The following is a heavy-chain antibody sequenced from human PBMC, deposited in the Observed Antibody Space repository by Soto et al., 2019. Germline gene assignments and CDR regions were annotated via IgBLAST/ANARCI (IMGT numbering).Heavy chain of an antibody. D-gene: IGHD4-17*01. Sequence: QVQLVQSGTEVKRPGASVKISCKASGYTFTGYAFSWVRQAPGQGLEWMGWISAYSGNTIYSQKFQGRVTMTTDSSKTTSSREVRTLSSVGTGVYFGARCSEDYGDDGVSVKYWGQGTVVTVSS. CDR1: GYTFTGYA. J-gene: IGHJ1*01. CDR2: ISAYSGNT. V-gene: IGHV1-18*01. CDR3: ARCSEDYGDDGVSVKY.